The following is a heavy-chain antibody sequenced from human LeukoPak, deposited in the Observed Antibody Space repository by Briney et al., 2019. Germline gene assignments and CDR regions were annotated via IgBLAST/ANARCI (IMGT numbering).Heavy chain of an antibody. CDR2: IIPIFGTA. CDR1: GGTLSSYA. Sequence: SVKVSCKASGGTLSSYAISWVRQAPGQGLEWMGGIIPIFGTANYAQKFQGRVTITTDESTSTAYMELSSLRSEDTAVYYCASGRTGTTFDYWGQGTLVTVSS. J-gene: IGHJ4*02. CDR3: ASGRTGTTFDY. D-gene: IGHD1-7*01. V-gene: IGHV1-69*05.